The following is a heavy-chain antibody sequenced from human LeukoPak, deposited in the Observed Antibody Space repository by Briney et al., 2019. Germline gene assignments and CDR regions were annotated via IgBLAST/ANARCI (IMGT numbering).Heavy chain of an antibody. V-gene: IGHV4-34*01. Sequence: SETLSLTCAVYGGSFSGYYWSWIRQPPGKGLEWNGEINHSGSTNYNPSLKSRVTISVDTSKNQFSLKLSSVTAADTAVYYCARASGSYHIRMDYWGQGTLVTVSS. CDR2: INHSGST. CDR3: ARASGSYHIRMDY. J-gene: IGHJ4*02. D-gene: IGHD1-26*01. CDR1: GGSFSGYY.